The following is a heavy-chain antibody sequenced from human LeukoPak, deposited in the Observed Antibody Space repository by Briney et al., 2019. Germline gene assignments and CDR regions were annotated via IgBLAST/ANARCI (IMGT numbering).Heavy chain of an antibody. V-gene: IGHV1-8*01. J-gene: IGHJ4*02. CDR3: ARVRGFGEPSPLDY. CDR2: MNPNSGNT. D-gene: IGHD3-10*01. Sequence: GASVKVSCKASGYTFTSYDINWVRQATGQGLEWMGWMNPNSGNTGYAQKFQGRVTMTTDTSTSTAYMELRSLRSDGTAVYYCARVRGFGEPSPLDYWGQGTLVTVSS. CDR1: GYTFTSYD.